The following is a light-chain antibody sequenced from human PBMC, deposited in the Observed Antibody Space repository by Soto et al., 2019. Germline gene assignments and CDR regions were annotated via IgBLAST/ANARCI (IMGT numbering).Light chain of an antibody. Sequence: EIGMPQSPSTLSVSPGGPEALSCRASQSVSSNLAWYQQKPGQAPRLLIYGASTRATGIPARFSGSGSGTEFTLTISSLQSEDFAVYYCQQYNNWPRTFGQGTKVDIK. CDR3: QQYNNWPRT. V-gene: IGKV3-15*01. CDR2: GAS. J-gene: IGKJ1*01. CDR1: QSVSSN.